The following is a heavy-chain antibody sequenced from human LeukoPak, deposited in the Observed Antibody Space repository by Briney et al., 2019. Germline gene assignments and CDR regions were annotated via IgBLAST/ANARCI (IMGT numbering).Heavy chain of an antibody. D-gene: IGHD3-3*01. J-gene: IGHJ3*02. CDR3: AKDQYYDFWSGYAFDI. CDR1: GFTFSSYA. V-gene: IGHV3-23*01. CDR2: ISGSGGST. Sequence: GGSLRLSCAASGFTFSSYAMSWVRQAPGKGLEWVSAISGSGGSTYYADSVKGRFTISRDNSENTLYLQMNSLRAEDTAVYYCAKDQYYDFWSGYAFDIWGQGTMVTVSS.